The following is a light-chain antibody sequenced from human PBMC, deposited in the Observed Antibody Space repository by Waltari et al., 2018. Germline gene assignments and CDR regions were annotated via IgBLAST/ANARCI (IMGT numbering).Light chain of an antibody. Sequence: QSALTQPASVSGPPGQATHTSRPCTSTNVGGHPLVSRYQPHPGKAPHLIISAVNNRPSGISHRFSGSKSGNTASLTISGLQADDESDYYCCSYAGDSTLIFGGGTKLTVL. CDR1: STNVGGHPL. V-gene: IGLV2-23*02. CDR2: AVN. CDR3: CSYAGDSTLI. J-gene: IGLJ2*01.